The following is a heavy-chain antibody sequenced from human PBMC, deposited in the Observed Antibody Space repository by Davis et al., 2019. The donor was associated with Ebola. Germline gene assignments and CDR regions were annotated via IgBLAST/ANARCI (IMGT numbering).Heavy chain of an antibody. V-gene: IGHV3-15*01. Sequence: PGGSLRLSCAASGFTFTDAWMSWVRQAPGKGLEWVGRIKSKADGGTTDYAAPVKGRFTISRDDSKNTLFLQMNSLETEDTAVYYCTTSTVTTGNVFGWGQGTLVTVSS. CDR2: IKSKADGGTT. CDR3: TTSTVTTGNVFG. D-gene: IGHD4-17*01. J-gene: IGHJ4*02. CDR1: GFTFTDAW.